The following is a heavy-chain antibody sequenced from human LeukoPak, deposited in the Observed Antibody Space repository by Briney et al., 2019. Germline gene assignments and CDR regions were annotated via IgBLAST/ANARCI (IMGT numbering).Heavy chain of an antibody. J-gene: IGHJ2*01. D-gene: IGHD6-13*01. V-gene: IGHV5-51*01. CDR3: ARHRGIEAAGNRYFDL. CDR1: GNRFTSYW. Sequence: GEALKISCKGSGNRFTSYWIGWVRQMPGKGLERMGINYPGDSVTRYSPSIQGQVTISVDKSNSTAYLQWSSLKASDTAMYYCARHRGIEAAGNRYFDLWGRGTLVTVS. CDR2: NYPGDSVT.